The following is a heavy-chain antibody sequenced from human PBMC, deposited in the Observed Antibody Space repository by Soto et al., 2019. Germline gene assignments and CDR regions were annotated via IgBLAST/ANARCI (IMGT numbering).Heavy chain of an antibody. J-gene: IGHJ3*02. D-gene: IGHD6-19*01. CDR2: IYYSGST. Sequence: PSXTMSLTSTVSGGSISSYYWSCIRQPPGKGLEWIGYIYYSGSTNYNPSLKSRVTISVDTSKNQFSLKLSSVTAADTAVYYCAGYSSGHDAFDIWGQGTMVTVSS. V-gene: IGHV4-59*01. CDR3: AGYSSGHDAFDI. CDR1: GGSISSYY.